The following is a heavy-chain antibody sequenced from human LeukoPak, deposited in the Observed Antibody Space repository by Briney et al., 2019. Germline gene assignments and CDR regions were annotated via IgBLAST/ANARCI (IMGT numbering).Heavy chain of an antibody. D-gene: IGHD3-3*01. CDR1: GFTFSSYA. Sequence: GGSLRLSCAASGFTFSSYAMHWVRQAPGKGLEWVAVISYDGSNKYYADSVKGRFTISRDNSKNTLYLQMNSLRAEDTAVYYCAREPAYDFWSGYYVGDYFDYWGQGTLVTVSS. CDR2: ISYDGSNK. CDR3: AREPAYDFWSGYYVGDYFDY. V-gene: IGHV3-30-3*01. J-gene: IGHJ4*02.